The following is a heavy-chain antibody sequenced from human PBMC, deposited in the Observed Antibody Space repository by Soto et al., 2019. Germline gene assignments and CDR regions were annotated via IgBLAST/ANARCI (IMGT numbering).Heavy chain of an antibody. V-gene: IGHV4-30-4*01. J-gene: IGHJ4*02. Sequence: QVQLQESGPGLVKPSQTLSLTCTVSGGSISSGDYYWSWIRQPPGKGMAWIGYIYYSGSTYYNPSLKSRVTISVDTSKNQFSLKLSSVTAADTAVYYCARWWGYGPHFDYWGQGTLVTVSS. D-gene: IGHD2-15*01. CDR2: IYYSGST. CDR1: GGSISSGDYY. CDR3: ARWWGYGPHFDY.